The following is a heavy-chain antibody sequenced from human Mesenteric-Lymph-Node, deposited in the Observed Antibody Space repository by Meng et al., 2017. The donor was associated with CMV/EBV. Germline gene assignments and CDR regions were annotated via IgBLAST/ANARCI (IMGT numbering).Heavy chain of an antibody. Sequence: SGFTFSRYYWYWVRRAPGKELEWVTAISFDGSNKYYADSVKGRFTISRDDSKNTLFLQMNSLRAEDTAVYYCAPGGSGSLQPYYFDYWGQGTLVTVSS. CDR1: GFTFSRYY. CDR3: APGGSGSLQPYYFDY. V-gene: IGHV3-30*03. J-gene: IGHJ4*02. CDR2: ISFDGSNK. D-gene: IGHD3-10*01.